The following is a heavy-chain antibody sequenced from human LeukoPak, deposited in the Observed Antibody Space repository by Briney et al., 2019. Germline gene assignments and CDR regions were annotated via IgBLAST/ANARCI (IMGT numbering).Heavy chain of an antibody. J-gene: IGHJ4*02. V-gene: IGHV3-21*04. CDR3: XXXGLGGELGGFDS. CDR1: GFTFSSYS. CDR2: ISTSSSYI. D-gene: IGHD1-7*01. Sequence: GGSLRLSCAASGFTFSSYSMNWVRQAPGKGLEWVSSISTSSSYINYADAVKGRFTISRDNAKNSLYLQMNSLRVEDTALYHCXXXGLGGELGGFDSWGQGTLVTVSS.